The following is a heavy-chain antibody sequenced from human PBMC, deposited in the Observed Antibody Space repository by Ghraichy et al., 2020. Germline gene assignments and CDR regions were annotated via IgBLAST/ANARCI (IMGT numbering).Heavy chain of an antibody. CDR2: ISSTSNYI. CDR1: GFTFSTYT. D-gene: IGHD2-2*01. J-gene: IGHJ6*03. V-gene: IGHV3-21*01. Sequence: GRSLRLSCAASGFTFSTYTMNWVRQAPGKGLEWVSSISSTSNYIYYADSVKGRFTISRDNAKNSLFLQMNSLRAEDTAVYYCARVVVPAASFYFYYMDVWGKGTTVTVSS. CDR3: ARVVVPAASFYFYYMDV.